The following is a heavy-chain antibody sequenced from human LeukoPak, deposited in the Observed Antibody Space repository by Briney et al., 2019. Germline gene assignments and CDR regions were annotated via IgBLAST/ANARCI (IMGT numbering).Heavy chain of an antibody. D-gene: IGHD6-19*01. CDR3: ARPAGTYDYSYGMDV. V-gene: IGHV3-30-3*01. CDR2: ISYDGSDK. J-gene: IGHJ6*02. Sequence: GSLELSCAASGFTFSSYGMHGVRQAPGKGLEWVAVISYDGSDKYYADSVKGRFTISRDNSKNTLYLQMNSLRAEDTAVYYCARPAGTYDYSYGMDVWGQGTTVTVSS. CDR1: GFTFSSYG.